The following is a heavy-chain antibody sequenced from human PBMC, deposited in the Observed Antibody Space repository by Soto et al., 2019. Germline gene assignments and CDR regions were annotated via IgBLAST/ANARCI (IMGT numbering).Heavy chain of an antibody. V-gene: IGHV3-33*01. D-gene: IGHD2-15*01. Sequence: GGSLRLSCAASGFTFSSYGMHWVRQAPGKGLEWVAVIWYDGSNKYYADSVKGRFTISRDNSKNTLYLQMNSLRAEDTAVYYCARRDCSGGSCYYHFNGGFMDVWGKGTTVTVSS. J-gene: IGHJ6*04. CDR3: ARRDCSGGSCYYHFNGGFMDV. CDR1: GFTFSSYG. CDR2: IWYDGSNK.